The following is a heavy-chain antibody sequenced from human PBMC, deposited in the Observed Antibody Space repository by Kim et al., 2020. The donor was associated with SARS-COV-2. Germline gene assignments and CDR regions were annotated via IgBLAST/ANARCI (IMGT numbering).Heavy chain of an antibody. Sequence: GGSLRLSCAASGFTFSSYGMHWVRQAPGKGLEWVAVIWYGGSNKYYADSVKGRFTISRDNSKNTLYLQMNSLRAEDTAVYYCARDLRVYSSNQEVAGTTRHGMDVWGQGATVTVSS. CDR1: GFTFSSYG. J-gene: IGHJ6*02. CDR2: IWYGGSNK. D-gene: IGHD6-13*01. V-gene: IGHV3-33*01. CDR3: ARDLRVYSSNQEVAGTTRHGMDV.